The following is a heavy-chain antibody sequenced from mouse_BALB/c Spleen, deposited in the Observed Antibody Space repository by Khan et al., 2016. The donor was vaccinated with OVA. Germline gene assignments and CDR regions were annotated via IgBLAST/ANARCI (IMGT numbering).Heavy chain of an antibody. D-gene: IGHD4-1*01. V-gene: IGHV5-6*01. Sequence: EVELVESGGDLVKPGGSLKLSCAASGFTFSAYSMSWVRQTPDKRLEWVATISSGADYTYYPDGVKGQFTISRDNAKNTLYLQMSSLKSEDTAMYYCASHLTGSFAYWGQGTLVTVSA. CDR3: ASHLTGSFAY. J-gene: IGHJ3*01. CDR2: ISSGADYT. CDR1: GFTFSAYS.